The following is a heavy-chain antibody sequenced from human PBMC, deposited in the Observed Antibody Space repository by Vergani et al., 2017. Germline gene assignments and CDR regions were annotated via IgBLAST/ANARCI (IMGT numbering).Heavy chain of an antibody. J-gene: IGHJ5*02. CDR1: GGSISSYY. V-gene: IGHV4-59*12. CDR2: IKHSGST. D-gene: IGHD5-18*01. Sequence: QVQLQESGPGLVKPSETLSLTCTVSGGSISSYYWSWIRQPPGKGLEWIGEIKHSGSTNYNPSLKSRVTISVDTSKNQFSLKLSSVTAADTAVYYCARGLVVVDTANWFDPWGQGTLVTVSS. CDR3: ARGLVVVDTANWFDP.